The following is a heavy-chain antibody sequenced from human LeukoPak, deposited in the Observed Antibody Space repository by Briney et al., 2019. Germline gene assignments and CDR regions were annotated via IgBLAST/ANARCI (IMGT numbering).Heavy chain of an antibody. CDR2: ITPNSGGT. Sequence: GASVKASCKTSGYTFVAYYIHWVRQAPGQGLEWMGWITPNSGGTNYAQKFQGRVTMTRDTSISTAYMELSILRSDDTAVYYCARATEFDYWGQGTLVTVSS. CDR3: ARATEFDY. CDR1: GYTFVAYY. V-gene: IGHV1-2*02. J-gene: IGHJ4*02.